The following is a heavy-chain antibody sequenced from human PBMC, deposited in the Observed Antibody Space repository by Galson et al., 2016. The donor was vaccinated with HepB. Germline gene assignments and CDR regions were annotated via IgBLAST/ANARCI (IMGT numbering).Heavy chain of an antibody. CDR1: GFNFHNYA. CDR3: AREGEYCGGDCYSGYFQH. Sequence: SLRLSCAASGFNFHNYAMSWVRQAPGKGLEWVSAISGWGGSTYYADSVKGRFTISRDNSKNTLYLQMNSLRAEDTAVYFCAREGEYCGGDCYSGYFQHWGQGTLVTVSS. J-gene: IGHJ1*01. D-gene: IGHD2-21*01. V-gene: IGHV3-23*01. CDR2: ISGWGGST.